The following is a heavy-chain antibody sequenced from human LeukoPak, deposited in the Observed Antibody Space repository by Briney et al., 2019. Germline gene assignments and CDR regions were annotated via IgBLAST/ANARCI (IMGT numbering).Heavy chain of an antibody. Sequence: GESLKISCKGSGYSFTSYWIGWVRQMPGKGLEWMGIIYPGDSDTRYSPSFQGQVTISADKSISTAYLQWSSLKASDTAMYYCARHPATYSNYVYYFDYWGQGTLVTVSS. D-gene: IGHD4-11*01. CDR3: ARHPATYSNYVYYFDY. CDR2: IYPGDSDT. CDR1: GYSFTSYW. V-gene: IGHV5-51*01. J-gene: IGHJ4*02.